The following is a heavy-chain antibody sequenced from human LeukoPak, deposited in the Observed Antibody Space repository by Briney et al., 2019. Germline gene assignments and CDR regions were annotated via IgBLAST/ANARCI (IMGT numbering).Heavy chain of an antibody. CDR3: ARSANSRGYDFLDY. CDR1: DYSFRSFG. Sequence: ASVKVSCKAIDYSFRSFGISWVRQAPGQGLEWMGWIKNSNGHTQYAQKFQGRITMTTDTSTTTAYMEMRRLRSDDTAVYYCARSANSRGYDFLDYWGQGSLVTVSS. CDR2: IKNSNGHT. V-gene: IGHV1-18*01. D-gene: IGHD3-22*01. J-gene: IGHJ4*02.